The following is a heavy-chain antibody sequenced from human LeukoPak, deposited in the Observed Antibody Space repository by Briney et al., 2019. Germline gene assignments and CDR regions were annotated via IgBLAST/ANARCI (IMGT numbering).Heavy chain of an antibody. Sequence: PSETLSLTCTVSGGSISSSRYYWGWIRQPPGKGLEWIGSMYYSGSTYYNPSLQSRVTISVDTSKDQFSLKLSSVTAADTAVYYCASVAGTYYYYYMDVWGKGTTVTVSS. D-gene: IGHD6-19*01. V-gene: IGHV4-39*01. CDR3: ASVAGTYYYYYMDV. CDR1: GGSISSSRYY. CDR2: MYYSGST. J-gene: IGHJ6*03.